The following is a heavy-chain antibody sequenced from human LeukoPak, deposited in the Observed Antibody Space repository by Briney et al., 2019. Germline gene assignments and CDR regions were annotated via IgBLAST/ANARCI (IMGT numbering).Heavy chain of an antibody. V-gene: IGHV1-2*06. CDR1: GYTFTGYY. Sequence: ASVKVSCKTSGYTFTGYYVHWVRQAPGQGLEWMGRISPNSGDTNYAQKFQGRVTMTRDTSISTAYMELSRLRSDDTAVYYCARDYCGGDCFPDYWGQGTLVTVSS. D-gene: IGHD2-21*02. J-gene: IGHJ4*02. CDR3: ARDYCGGDCFPDY. CDR2: ISPNSGDT.